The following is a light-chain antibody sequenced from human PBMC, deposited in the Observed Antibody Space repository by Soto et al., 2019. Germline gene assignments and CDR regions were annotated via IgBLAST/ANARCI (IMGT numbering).Light chain of an antibody. CDR3: QQFDRYPWT. J-gene: IGKJ1*01. CDR1: QSVDTC. Sequence: DIQMTQSPSTLSASVGDRVTITCRASQSVDTCLAGYQQKPGKAPHLLIYKASSLETGVPSRFSGSGSVTEFTLTISCLQPDDFATYYCQQFDRYPWTFGQGPKVEI. V-gene: IGKV1-5*03. CDR2: KAS.